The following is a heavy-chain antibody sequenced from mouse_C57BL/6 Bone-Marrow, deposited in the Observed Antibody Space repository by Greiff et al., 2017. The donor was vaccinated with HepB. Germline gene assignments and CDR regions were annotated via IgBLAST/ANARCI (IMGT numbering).Heavy chain of an antibody. J-gene: IGHJ2*01. Sequence: QVQLQQSDAELVKPGASVKISCKVSGYTFTDHTIHWVKQRPGQGLEWIGMIHPNSGSTNYNEKFKSKATLTVDKSSSTAYMQLSSLTSEDSAVYYCARRVVVGYWGQGTTLTVSS. CDR2: IHPNSGST. CDR3: ARRVVVGY. D-gene: IGHD1-1*01. V-gene: IGHV1-64*01. CDR1: GYTFTDHT.